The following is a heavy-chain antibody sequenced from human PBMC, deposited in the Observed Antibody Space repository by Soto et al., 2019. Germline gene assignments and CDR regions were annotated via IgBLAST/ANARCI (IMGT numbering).Heavy chain of an antibody. CDR2: MNPNSGNT. D-gene: IGHD3-9*01. V-gene: IGHV1-8*01. CDR3: ARGATVLRSFDWSGGDY. CDR1: GYTFTSYD. Sequence: QVQLVQSGAEVKKPGASVKVSCKASGYTFTSYDINWVRQATGQGLEWMGWMNPNSGNTGYAQKFKGRVTMTRNTAISTAYMELSSLRSEDTAVYYCARGATVLRSFDWSGGDYWGQGTLVTVSS. J-gene: IGHJ4*02.